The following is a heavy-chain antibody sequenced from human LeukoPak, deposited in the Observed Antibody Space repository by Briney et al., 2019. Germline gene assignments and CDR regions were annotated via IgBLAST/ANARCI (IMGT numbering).Heavy chain of an antibody. CDR1: GGSINNYY. CDR3: ARGGDYGDLRYFDY. D-gene: IGHD4-17*01. Sequence: SETLSLTCTVSGGSINNYYWSWIRQPPGKGLEWIGYIYYRGSTNYNPSLKSRVTFSVDTSKNQFSLKLDSVTAADTAVYYCARGGDYGDLRYFDYWGQGTLVTVSS. CDR2: IYYRGST. J-gene: IGHJ4*02. V-gene: IGHV4-59*01.